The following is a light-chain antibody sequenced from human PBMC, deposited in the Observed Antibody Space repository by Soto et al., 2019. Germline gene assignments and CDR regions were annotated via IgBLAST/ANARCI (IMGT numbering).Light chain of an antibody. CDR3: QQYGSSLPIT. CDR1: QSVSSSY. V-gene: IGKV3-20*01. Sequence: EIVVTQAPATLSLSPGERATLSCRAIQSVSSSYLAWYQQKPGQAPRLLIYGASSRATGIPDRFSGSGSGTDFTLTISRLEPEDFAVYYCQQYGSSLPITFGQGTRLEIK. J-gene: IGKJ5*01. CDR2: GAS.